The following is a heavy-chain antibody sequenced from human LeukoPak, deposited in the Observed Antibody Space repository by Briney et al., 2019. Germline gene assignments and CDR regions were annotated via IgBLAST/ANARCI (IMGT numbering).Heavy chain of an antibody. Sequence: GGSLRLSCAASGFTFDDYAMHWVRQAPGKGLEWVSGISWNTGSIGYADSVKGRFTISRDNAKYSLYLHMNSLRAEDTALYYCAKGQRRRRAEAGIGIIDYWGQGTLVTVSS. CDR1: GFTFDDYA. CDR2: ISWNTGSI. J-gene: IGHJ4*02. D-gene: IGHD6-13*01. V-gene: IGHV3-9*01. CDR3: AKGQRRRRAEAGIGIIDY.